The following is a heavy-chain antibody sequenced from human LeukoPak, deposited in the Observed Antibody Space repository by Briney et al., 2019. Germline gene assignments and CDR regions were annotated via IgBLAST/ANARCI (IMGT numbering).Heavy chain of an antibody. J-gene: IGHJ4*02. CDR2: ISSSGSTI. D-gene: IGHD2-21*02. CDR1: GFTFSSYE. CDR3: TRRYCGDDCYLDY. Sequence: GGSLRLSCAASGFTFSSYEMNWVRQAPGKGLEWVSYISSSGSTIYYADSVKGRFTISRDNAKNSLYLQINSLRAEDTALYYCTRRYCGDDCYLDYWGQGTLVTVSS. V-gene: IGHV3-48*03.